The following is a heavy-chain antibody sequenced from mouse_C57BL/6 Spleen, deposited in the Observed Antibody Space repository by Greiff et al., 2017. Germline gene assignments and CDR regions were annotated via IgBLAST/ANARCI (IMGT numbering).Heavy chain of an antibody. CDR3: ARSNRGYFDV. D-gene: IGHD2-5*01. V-gene: IGHV14-2*01. CDR1: GFNIKDYY. CDR2: IDPEDGET. J-gene: IGHJ1*03. Sequence: VQLQQSGAELVKPGASVKLSCTASGFNIKDYYMPWVKQRTEQGLEWIGRIDPEDGETKYAPKFPGKATITADTSSNTAYLQLSSMTSEDTAVDYCARSNRGYFDVWGTGTTVTVSS.